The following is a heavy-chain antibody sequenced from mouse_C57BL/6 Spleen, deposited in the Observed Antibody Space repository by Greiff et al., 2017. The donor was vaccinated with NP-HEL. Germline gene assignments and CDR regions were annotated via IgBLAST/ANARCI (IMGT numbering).Heavy chain of an antibody. D-gene: IGHD2-4*01. CDR2: IDPSDSYT. CDR1: GYTFTSYW. CDR3: ARNYDYGGYYAMDY. Sequence: QVQLKQPGAELVMPGASVKLSCKASGYTFTSYWMHWVKQRPGQGLEWIGEIDPSDSYTNYNQKFKGKSTLTVDKSSSTAYMQLSSLTSEDSAVYYCARNYDYGGYYAMDYWGQGTSVTVSS. V-gene: IGHV1-69*01. J-gene: IGHJ4*01.